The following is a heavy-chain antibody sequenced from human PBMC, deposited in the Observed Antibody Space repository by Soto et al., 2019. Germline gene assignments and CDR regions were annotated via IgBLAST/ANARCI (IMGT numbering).Heavy chain of an antibody. CDR2: IIPSFNTA. D-gene: IGHD3-16*02. J-gene: IGHJ6*04. Sequence: SVKVPCKASGGTFTSHAISWVRQAPGQGLEGMGGIIPSFNTANYAQKFQRRTPITADESTSTAYMELSSLRSDDTAVYYCAIIRNQRSLYYRMYAWGRGSQVTVSS. CDR1: GGTFTSHA. CDR3: AIIRNQRSLYYRMYA. V-gene: IGHV1-69*01.